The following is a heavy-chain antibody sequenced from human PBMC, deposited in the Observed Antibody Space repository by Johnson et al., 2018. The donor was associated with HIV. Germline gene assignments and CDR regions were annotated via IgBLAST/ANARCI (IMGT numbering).Heavy chain of an antibody. Sequence: VQLVESGGGVVRPGGSLRLSCAASGFTFDDYGMSWVRQAPGKGLEWVSGINWNGCTTGYADSVKGRFTISRDNAKNSLYLQIDSLRAGDTAVYYCARGGGRCGIDAFDSWGQGTMVTVSS. V-gene: IGHV3-20*04. CDR1: GFTFDDYG. CDR2: INWNGCTT. J-gene: IGHJ3*02. D-gene: IGHD1-26*01. CDR3: ARGGGRCGIDAFDS.